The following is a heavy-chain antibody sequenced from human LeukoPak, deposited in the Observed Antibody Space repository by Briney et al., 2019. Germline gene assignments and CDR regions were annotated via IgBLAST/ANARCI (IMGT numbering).Heavy chain of an antibody. V-gene: IGHV1-18*03. CDR2: ISAYNGNT. Sequence: APVKVSCKASGYTFTTCGISWVRQAPGQGLEWMGWISAYNGNTNYAQKLQGRVTMTTDTSTSTAYMELRSLRSDDMAVYYCARIYSYGNGVYYFDYWGQGTLVTVSS. D-gene: IGHD5-18*01. J-gene: IGHJ4*02. CDR1: GYTFTTCG. CDR3: ARIYSYGNGVYYFDY.